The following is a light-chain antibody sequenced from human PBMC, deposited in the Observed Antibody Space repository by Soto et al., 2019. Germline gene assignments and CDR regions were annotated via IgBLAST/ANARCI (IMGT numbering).Light chain of an antibody. CDR1: SSNIGAGYG. J-gene: IGLJ2*01. Sequence: QSVLTQPPSVSGAPGQRVTISCTGSSSNIGAGYGVHWYQQLPGTAPKLLIYGNSNRPSGVPDRFSGSKSGTSASLAITGLQAEVEADYYCQSYDISLSVVFGGGTKLTVL. CDR2: GNS. V-gene: IGLV1-40*01. CDR3: QSYDISLSVV.